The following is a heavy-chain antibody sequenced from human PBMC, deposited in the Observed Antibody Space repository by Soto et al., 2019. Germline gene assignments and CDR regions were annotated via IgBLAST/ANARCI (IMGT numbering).Heavy chain of an antibody. J-gene: IGHJ5*02. D-gene: IGHD3-22*01. CDR1: GFTFSSYA. CDR2: ISYDGSNK. CDR3: ARDTYYYDSSLRLAGTLNWFDL. V-gene: IGHV3-30-3*01. Sequence: QVQLVESGGGVVQPGRSLRLSCAASGFTFSSYAMHWVRQAPGKGLEWVAVISYDGSNKYHADSVKGRFTISRDNSKNTLYLQMNSLRAEDTAVYYCARDTYYYDSSLRLAGTLNWFDLWGQGTLVTVSS.